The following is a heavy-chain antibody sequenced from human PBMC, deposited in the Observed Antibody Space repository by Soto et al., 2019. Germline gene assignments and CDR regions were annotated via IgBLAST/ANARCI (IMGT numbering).Heavy chain of an antibody. D-gene: IGHD6-6*01. CDR3: ARSTSTIGARLDS. Sequence: ASVKVSCKASGHTFTGYYIHWVRQAPGQGLGCMGWINPNTGGTKYAQKFQGRVAMTRDTSISTAYMELSWLTSDDTAIYYCARSTSTIGARLDSWGQGTLVTVSS. V-gene: IGHV1-2*02. J-gene: IGHJ4*02. CDR1: GHTFTGYY. CDR2: INPNTGGT.